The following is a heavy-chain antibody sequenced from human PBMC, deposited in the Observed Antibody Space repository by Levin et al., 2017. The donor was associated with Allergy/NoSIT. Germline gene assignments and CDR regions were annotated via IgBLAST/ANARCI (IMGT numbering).Heavy chain of an antibody. J-gene: IGHJ4*02. V-gene: IGHV3-30*18. CDR2: ISYDGSNK. Sequence: GGSLRLSCAASGFTFSSYGMHWVRQAPGKGLEWVAVISYDGSNKYYADSVKGRFTISRDNSKNTLYLQMNSLRAEDTAVYYCAKVGSAGRYFDWLLYSDYWGQGTLVTVSS. D-gene: IGHD3-9*01. CDR3: AKVGSAGRYFDWLLYSDY. CDR1: GFTFSSYG.